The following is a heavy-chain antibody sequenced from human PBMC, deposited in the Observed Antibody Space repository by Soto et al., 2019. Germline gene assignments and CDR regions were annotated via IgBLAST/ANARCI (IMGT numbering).Heavy chain of an antibody. Sequence: EVQLVESGGGLVQPGGSLRLSCAASGFTFSSYNMNWVRQAPGKGLEWVSYISSSSSTIYYANSVKGRFTISRGNXXXXXXXXXXXXXXXXXXXXXXXXXXXXXXXXXXDYWGQGTLVTVSS. CDR2: ISSSSSTI. CDR1: GFTFSSYN. J-gene: IGHJ4*02. V-gene: IGHV3-48*01. CDR3: XXXXXXXXXXXXDY.